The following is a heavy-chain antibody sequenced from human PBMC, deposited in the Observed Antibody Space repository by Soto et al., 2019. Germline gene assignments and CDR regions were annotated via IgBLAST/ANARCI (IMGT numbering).Heavy chain of an antibody. J-gene: IGHJ6*03. CDR1: GYTFTSYG. CDR3: ARDVYGDKGMYYYYYYMDV. Sequence: ASVKVSCKASGYTFTSYGISWVRQAPGQGLEWMGWISAYNGNTNYEQKLQGRVTMTTDTSTSTAYMELRSLRSDDTAVYYCARDVYGDKGMYYYYYYMDVWGKGTTVTVSS. CDR2: ISAYNGNT. D-gene: IGHD4-17*01. V-gene: IGHV1-18*01.